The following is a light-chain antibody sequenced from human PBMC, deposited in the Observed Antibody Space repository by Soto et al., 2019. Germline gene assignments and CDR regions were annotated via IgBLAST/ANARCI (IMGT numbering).Light chain of an antibody. CDR3: QAWDSSTAWV. Sequence: SYELTQPPSVSVSPGQTASITCSGDRLGDKYACWYQQKPGQSPLLVIYQDNKRPSGIPERFSGSNSGNTATLTISGTQAMDEADYYCQAWDSSTAWVFGGGTKLTFL. V-gene: IGLV3-1*01. CDR2: QDN. J-gene: IGLJ2*01. CDR1: RLGDKY.